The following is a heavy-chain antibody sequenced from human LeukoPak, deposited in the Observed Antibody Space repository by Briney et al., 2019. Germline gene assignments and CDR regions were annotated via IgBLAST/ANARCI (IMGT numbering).Heavy chain of an antibody. Sequence: SETLSLTCTVSGGSISSYYWSWIRQPPGKGLEWIGYIYYSGSTNYNPSLKSRVTISVDTSKNQFSLKLSSVTAADTAVYYCARDRRRWLVNQGAFDIWGQGTMVTVSS. J-gene: IGHJ3*02. V-gene: IGHV4-59*01. CDR2: IYYSGST. CDR3: ARDRRRWLVNQGAFDI. CDR1: GGSISSYY. D-gene: IGHD6-19*01.